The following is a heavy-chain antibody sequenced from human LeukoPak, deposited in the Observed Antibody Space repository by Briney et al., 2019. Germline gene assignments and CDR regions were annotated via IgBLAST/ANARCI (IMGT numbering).Heavy chain of an antibody. V-gene: IGHV4-59*01. CDR1: GGSISSYY. J-gene: IGHJ6*03. CDR2: IYYSGST. CDR3: ARVVSSWYYLDYYYMDV. Sequence: PSETLSLTCTVSGGSISSYYWSWIRQPPGKGLEWIGYIYYSGSTNYNPSLKSRVTISVDTSKNQFSLKLSSVTAADTAVYYCARVVSSWYYLDYYYMDVWGKGTTVTISS. D-gene: IGHD6-13*01.